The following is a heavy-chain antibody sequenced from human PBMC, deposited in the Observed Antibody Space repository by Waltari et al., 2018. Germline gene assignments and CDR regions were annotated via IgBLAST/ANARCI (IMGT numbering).Heavy chain of an antibody. CDR2: ISAYNGNT. V-gene: IGHV1-18*01. D-gene: IGHD4-17*01. J-gene: IGHJ4*02. CDR3: ARAEIDDYGDPHSSGYFDY. Sequence: QVQLVQSGAEVKKPGASVKVSCKASGYTFTSYGISWVRQAPGQGLEWMGWISAYNGNTNYAQKLQGRVTMTTDTSTSTAYMELRSLRSDDTAVYYCARAEIDDYGDPHSSGYFDYWGQGTLVTVAS. CDR1: GYTFTSYG.